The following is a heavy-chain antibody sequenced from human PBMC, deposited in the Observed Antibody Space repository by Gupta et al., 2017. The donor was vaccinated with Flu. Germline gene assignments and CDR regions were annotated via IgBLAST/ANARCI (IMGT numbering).Heavy chain of an antibody. Sequence: QVQLVQSGAEVKKPGASVKVSCKASGYTFTGHYIHWVRQAPGQGLEWMGWIDNSGGTNYAQKFQGRVTMTRDTAIGTAYMELNWLTSDDTAVYFCARDNSGYPDFWGQGTLVTVSS. CDR3: ARDNSGYPDF. CDR2: IDNSGGT. D-gene: IGHD3-22*01. J-gene: IGHJ4*02. V-gene: IGHV1-2*02. CDR1: GYTFTGHY.